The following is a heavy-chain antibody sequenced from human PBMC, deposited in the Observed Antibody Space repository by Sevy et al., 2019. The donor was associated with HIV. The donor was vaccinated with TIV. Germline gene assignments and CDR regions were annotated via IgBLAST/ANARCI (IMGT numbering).Heavy chain of an antibody. J-gene: IGHJ4*02. CDR2: IIPILGTV. V-gene: IGHV1-69*13. Sequence: ASVKVSCKASGGTFSSYGISWVRQAPGQGLEWMGGIIPILGTVNYAQKFQGRVTITADESTKTAYMELGSLRSEDTAVYYCARGEGNGWYYFDYWGQETLVTVSS. CDR1: GGTFSSYG. CDR3: ARGEGNGWYYFDY. D-gene: IGHD6-19*01.